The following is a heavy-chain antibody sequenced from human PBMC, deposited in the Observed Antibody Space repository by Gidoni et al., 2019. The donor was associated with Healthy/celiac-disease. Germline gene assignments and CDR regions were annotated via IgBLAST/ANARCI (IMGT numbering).Heavy chain of an antibody. D-gene: IGHD2-21*02. Sequence: QVQLQESCPGLVKPSDTLSLTCTVSGGSVSSGSYYWSWIRQPPGKGLEWIGYIYYSGSTNYNPSLKSRVTISVDTSKNQFSLKLSSVTAADTAVYYCASGGVVTAPIIDYWGQGTLVTVSS. V-gene: IGHV4-61*01. J-gene: IGHJ4*02. CDR2: IYYSGST. CDR3: ASGGVVTAPIIDY. CDR1: GGSVSSGSYY.